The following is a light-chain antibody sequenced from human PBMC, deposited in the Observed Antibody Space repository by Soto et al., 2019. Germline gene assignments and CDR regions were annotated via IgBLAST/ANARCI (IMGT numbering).Light chain of an antibody. J-gene: IGKJ1*01. CDR1: QSVSSSS. Sequence: EIVLTQSPGTLSLSPGERATLFCRASQSVSSSSLAWYQQKPGQAPRLLIYGASSRATGIPDRFSGSGSGTDFTLTISRLEPEDFAVYYCQQYGTSPRTFGQGTKVEIK. CDR2: GAS. V-gene: IGKV3-20*01. CDR3: QQYGTSPRT.